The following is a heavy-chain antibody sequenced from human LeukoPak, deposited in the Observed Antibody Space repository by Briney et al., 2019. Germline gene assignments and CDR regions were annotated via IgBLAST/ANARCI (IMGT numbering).Heavy chain of an antibody. V-gene: IGHV3-23*01. CDR1: GFTFNNYA. J-gene: IGHJ4*02. CDR2: ISGSGDST. CDR3: AKWAQGILTGYAIYFDS. D-gene: IGHD3-9*01. Sequence: GGSLRLSCAASGFTFNNYAINWVRQAPGKGLEWVSVISGSGDSTYYADSVKGRFIISRDNSKNTVSLKMNSLRAEDTAVYYCAKWAQGILTGYAIYFDSWGQGTLVTVSS.